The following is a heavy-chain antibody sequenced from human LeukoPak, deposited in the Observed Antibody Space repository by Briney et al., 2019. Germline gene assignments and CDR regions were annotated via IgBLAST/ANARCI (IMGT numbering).Heavy chain of an antibody. D-gene: IGHD6-6*01. Sequence: SETLSLTCTVSGGSFSSGDYYWSWIRQPPGKGLEWIGYIYYSGSTYYNPSLKSRVTISVDTSKNQFSLKLSSVTAADTAVYYCARESIAASSYYYYYYMDVWGKGTTVTVSS. CDR1: GGSFSSGDYY. CDR2: IYYSGST. J-gene: IGHJ6*03. V-gene: IGHV4-30-4*01. CDR3: ARESIAASSYYYYYYMDV.